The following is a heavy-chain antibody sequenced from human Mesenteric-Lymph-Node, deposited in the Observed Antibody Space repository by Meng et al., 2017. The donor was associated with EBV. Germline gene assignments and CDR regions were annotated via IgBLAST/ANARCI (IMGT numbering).Heavy chain of an antibody. D-gene: IGHD5-12*01. CDR1: GGSISSGGYY. CDR3: ARGLEVATMSY. V-gene: IGHV4-30-4*01. J-gene: IGHJ4*02. Sequence: QVHLQDSGPGLVKPSPTLALTCAVSGGSISSGGYYWSWIRQPPGKGLEWIGYIYYSGSTYYNPSLKSRVTISVDTSKNQFSLKLSSVTAADTAVYYCARGLEVATMSYWGQGTLVTVSS. CDR2: IYYSGST.